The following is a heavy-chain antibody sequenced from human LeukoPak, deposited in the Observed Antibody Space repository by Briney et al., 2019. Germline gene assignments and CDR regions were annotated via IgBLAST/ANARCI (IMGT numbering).Heavy chain of an antibody. D-gene: IGHD2/OR15-2a*01. CDR3: ARPLDTTFFNAFDI. CDR1: GGSISSSSYY. J-gene: IGHJ3*02. CDR2: IYYSGIT. Sequence: SETLSLTCTVSGGSISSSSYYWGWIRQPPGKGLEWIGSIYYSGITFYNPSLKSRLTISVDTSKNQFSLKLTSVTAADTAVYYCARPLDTTFFNAFDIWGQGTMVTVSS. V-gene: IGHV4-39*01.